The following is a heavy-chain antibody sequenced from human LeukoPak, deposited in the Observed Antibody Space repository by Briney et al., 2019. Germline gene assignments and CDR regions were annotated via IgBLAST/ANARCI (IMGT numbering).Heavy chain of an antibody. CDR2: IYPGDSDT. CDR3: ATLDRRDDYSAFDS. Sequence: GESLKISCKGSEYISSNYWIGWVRQMPGKGLECMGIIYPGDSDTKYSPSFQGQVTISADKSISTAYLQWSSLKASDTAIYYCATLDRRDDYSAFDSWGQGTLVTVSS. CDR1: EYISSNYW. D-gene: IGHD5-24*01. J-gene: IGHJ4*02. V-gene: IGHV5-51*01.